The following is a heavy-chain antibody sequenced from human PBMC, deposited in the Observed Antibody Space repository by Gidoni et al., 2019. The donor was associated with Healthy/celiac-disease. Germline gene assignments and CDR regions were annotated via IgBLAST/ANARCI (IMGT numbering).Heavy chain of an antibody. J-gene: IGHJ4*02. V-gene: IGHV4-34*01. CDR3: ASTNGNYYDSSGYYFSQYDY. CDR2: GST. D-gene: IGHD3-22*01. Sequence: GSTNYNPSLKSRVTISVDTSKNQFSLKLSSVTAADTAVYYCASTNGNYYDSSGYYFSQYDYWGQGTLVTVSS.